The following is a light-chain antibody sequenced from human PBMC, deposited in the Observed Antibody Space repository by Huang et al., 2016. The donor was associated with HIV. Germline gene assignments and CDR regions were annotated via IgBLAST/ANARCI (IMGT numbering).Light chain of an antibody. J-gene: IGKJ2*01. Sequence: DIQITQSPSTLSASVGDRVSITCRASPSISSWLSCYQQKPGKAPKRLIDKASSLESGVPSRFSGGGSWTEFTLTISSLQPDDVATYYCQQYNNYPYTFGQGTNLEIK. CDR1: PSISSW. V-gene: IGKV1-5*03. CDR2: KAS. CDR3: QQYNNYPYT.